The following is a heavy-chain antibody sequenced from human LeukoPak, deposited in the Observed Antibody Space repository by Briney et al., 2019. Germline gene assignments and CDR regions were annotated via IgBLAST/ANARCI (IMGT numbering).Heavy chain of an antibody. J-gene: IGHJ4*02. CDR2: ISSSGSTI. CDR1: GFAFSDYY. Sequence: GGSLRLSCAASGFAFSDYYMSWIRQAPGKGLEWVSYISSSGSTIYYADSVKGRFTISRDNAKNSLILQMNSLRVEDTAVYYCARDWRASPRNDYWGQGTLVTVSS. CDR3: ARDWRASPRNDY. V-gene: IGHV3-11*04.